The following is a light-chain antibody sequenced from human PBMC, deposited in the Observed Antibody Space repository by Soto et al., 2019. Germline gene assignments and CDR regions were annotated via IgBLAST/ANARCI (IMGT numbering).Light chain of an antibody. CDR2: GAS. CDR3: HQYTSVPWT. Sequence: EIVLTQSPGTLSLSPGERATLSCWASQSVPGNYFAWFQHKPGQAPRLLIYGASSRAPGIPDRFSGSGSGTDFTLTISRLEPEDRAVYYCHQYTSVPWTVGQGTKVEIK. V-gene: IGKV3-20*01. CDR1: QSVPGNY. J-gene: IGKJ1*01.